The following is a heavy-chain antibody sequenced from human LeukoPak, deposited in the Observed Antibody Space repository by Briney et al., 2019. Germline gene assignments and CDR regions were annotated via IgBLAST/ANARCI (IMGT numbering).Heavy chain of an antibody. J-gene: IGHJ4*02. CDR2: ISSSGSTI. D-gene: IGHD4-17*01. CDR3: AADATYGDYAGY. V-gene: IGHV3-48*03. CDR1: GFTYSSYE. Sequence: PGGSLTLSCAASGFTYSSYERNWVRQAPGKGLEWVSYISSSGSTIYYADSVNGRFTISRDNAKNSLYLQMNSLRAEDTAVYYCAADATYGDYAGYWGQGTLVTVSS.